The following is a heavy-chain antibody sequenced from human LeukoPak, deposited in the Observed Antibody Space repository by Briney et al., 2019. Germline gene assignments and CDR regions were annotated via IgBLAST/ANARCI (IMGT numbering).Heavy chain of an antibody. J-gene: IGHJ6*03. Sequence: ASVKVSCKASGYTFTGYYIHWVRQAPGQGLEWMGWINPDNGVTNYAQKFQGRVTITRDTSISTAYMELSRLRSDDTAVYHCARAIVVVATYYYYMDVWGKGTTVTVSS. D-gene: IGHD2-15*01. CDR3: ARAIVVVATYYYYMDV. CDR1: GYTFTGYY. V-gene: IGHV1-2*02. CDR2: INPDNGVT.